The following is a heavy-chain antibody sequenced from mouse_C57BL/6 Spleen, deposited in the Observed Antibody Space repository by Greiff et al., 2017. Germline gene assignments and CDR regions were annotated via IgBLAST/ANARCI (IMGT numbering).Heavy chain of an antibody. CDR3: ARWGRDWYFDV. V-gene: IGHV5-17*01. CDR2: ISSGSSTI. Sequence: EVKLMESGGGLVKPGGSLKLSCAASGFTFSDYGMHWVRQAPEKGLEWVAYISSGSSTIYYADTVKGRFTISRDNAKNTLFLQMTSLRSEDTAMDYCARWGRDWYFDVWGTGTTVTVSS. CDR1: GFTFSDYG. J-gene: IGHJ1*03.